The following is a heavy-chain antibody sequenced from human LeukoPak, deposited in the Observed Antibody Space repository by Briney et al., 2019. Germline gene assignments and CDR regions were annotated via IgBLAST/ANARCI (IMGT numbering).Heavy chain of an antibody. J-gene: IGHJ4*02. V-gene: IGHV4-31*03. CDR2: IYYSGST. CDR1: GGSISSGGYY. Sequence: SETLSLTCTVSGGSISSGGYYWSWIRQHPGKGLEWIGYIYYSGSTYYNPSLKSRVTISVDTSKNQFSLKLSSVTAADTAVYYCARAPRYYDLSYYFDYWGQGTLVTVSS. CDR3: ARAPRYYDLSYYFDY. D-gene: IGHD3-3*01.